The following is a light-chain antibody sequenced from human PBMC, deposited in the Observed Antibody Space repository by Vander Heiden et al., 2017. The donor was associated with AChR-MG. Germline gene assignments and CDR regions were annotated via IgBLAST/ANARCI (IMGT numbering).Light chain of an antibody. J-gene: IGLJ3*02. CDR2: RDA. CDR3: QVWDSSTWV. CDR1: NLGIRL. Sequence: SYELTQPLSVSVALGQTAKITCGGNNLGIRLVNWYQQKTGQAPVLVIYRDANRPSGIPERISGSKSRNTATLTISRAQAGDEADYYCQVWDSSTWVFGGGTKLTVL. V-gene: IGLV3-9*01.